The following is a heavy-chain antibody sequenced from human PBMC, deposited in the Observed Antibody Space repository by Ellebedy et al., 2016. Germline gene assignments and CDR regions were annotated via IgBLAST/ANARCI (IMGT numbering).Heavy chain of an antibody. D-gene: IGHD6-13*01. CDR1: GGSVSSGSYY. CDR2: IYYSGST. J-gene: IGHJ4*02. V-gene: IGHV4-61*01. CDR3: ARQDQKSSNWYGRYFDY. Sequence: SETLSLTXTVSGGSVSSGSYYWSWIRQPPGKGLEWIGYIYYSGSTNYNPSLKSRVTISVDTSKSQLSLKLSSVTAADTAVYYCARQDQKSSNWYGRYFDYWGQGTLVTVSS.